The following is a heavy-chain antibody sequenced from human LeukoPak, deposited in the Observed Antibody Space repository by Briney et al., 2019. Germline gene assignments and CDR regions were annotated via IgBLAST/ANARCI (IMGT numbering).Heavy chain of an antibody. CDR3: ARAEEWDYYYYYMDV. CDR2: INSDGINT. J-gene: IGHJ6*03. Sequence: GGSLRLSCAASGCTFSNYWMHWVRQAPGKGLVWVSRINSDGINTSYADSVKGRFTISRDNAKNTLNLQMNSLRAEDTAVYYCARAEEWDYYYYYMDVWGKGTTVTVSS. V-gene: IGHV3-74*01. D-gene: IGHD2-8*01. CDR1: GCTFSNYW.